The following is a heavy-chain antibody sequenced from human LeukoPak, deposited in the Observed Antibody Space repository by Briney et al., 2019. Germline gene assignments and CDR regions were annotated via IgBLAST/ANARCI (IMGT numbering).Heavy chain of an antibody. CDR1: GGFISYSY. CDR2: IYSTGST. CDR3: ARHDSGWTSWFDP. V-gene: IGHV4-4*09. J-gene: IGHJ5*02. Sequence: SSETLSLTCSVSGGFISYSYWSWIRQPPGKGLEWIGYIYSTGSTNYSPSLKSRVTISVDTSKNQFSLKVTSMTAADTAVYYCARHDSGWTSWFDPWGQGTLVTVSS. D-gene: IGHD6-19*01.